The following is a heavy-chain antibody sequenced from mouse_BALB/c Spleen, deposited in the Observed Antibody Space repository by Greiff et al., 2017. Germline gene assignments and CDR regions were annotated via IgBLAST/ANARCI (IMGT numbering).Heavy chain of an antibody. V-gene: IGHV3-6*02. Sequence: EVQRVESGPGLVKPSQSLSLTCSVTGYSITSGYYWNWIRQFPGNKLEWMGYISYDGSNNYNPSLKNRISITRDTSKNQFFLKLNSVTTEDTATYYCAREAITTFDYWGQGTTLTVSS. CDR2: ISYDGSN. CDR1: GYSITSGYY. CDR3: AREAITTFDY. J-gene: IGHJ2*01. D-gene: IGHD2-4*01.